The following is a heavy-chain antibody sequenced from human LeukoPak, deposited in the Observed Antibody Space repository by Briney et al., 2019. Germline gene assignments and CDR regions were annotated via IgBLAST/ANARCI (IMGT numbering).Heavy chain of an antibody. CDR1: GFTFRSFW. CDR2: INNDGTDT. J-gene: IGHJ3*01. D-gene: IGHD5-12*01. V-gene: IGHV3-74*01. Sequence: GGSLRLSCAASGFTFRSFWIHWVRQAPGKGLVWVGRINNDGTDTIYADSVKGRFTVSRDNAKNTLYLQMNSLRVEDTAVYFFARGGFSHGFDVWGQGTVVTVSS. CDR3: ARGGFSHGFDV.